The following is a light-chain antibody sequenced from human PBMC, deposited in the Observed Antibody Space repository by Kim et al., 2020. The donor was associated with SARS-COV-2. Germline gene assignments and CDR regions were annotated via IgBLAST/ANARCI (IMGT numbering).Light chain of an antibody. CDR1: QSISRCY. J-gene: IGKJ3*01. V-gene: IGKV3-20*01. CDR3: QQYGTSPFT. Sequence: DIELTQSPGTLSLSPGERATLSCRASQSISRCYLAWYQQTHGQAPRLLVYAASNRATGIPDRFSGSGSETAFTLTISRLEPEDFAVYYCQQYGTSPFTFGPGTKVDIK. CDR2: AAS.